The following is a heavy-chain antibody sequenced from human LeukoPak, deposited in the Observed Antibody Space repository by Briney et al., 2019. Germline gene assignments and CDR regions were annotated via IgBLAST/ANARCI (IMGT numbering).Heavy chain of an antibody. CDR2: INPNSGST. V-gene: IGHV1-2*02. CDR1: GYTFTGYY. CDR3: ARDRGIAAAGINWFDP. Sequence: GASVKVSCKASGYTFTGYYMHWVRQAPGQGLEWMGWINPNSGSTNHAQKFQGRVTMTRATSISTAYMELSRLRSDDTAVYYCARDRGIAAAGINWFDPWGQGTLVTVSS. D-gene: IGHD6-13*01. J-gene: IGHJ5*02.